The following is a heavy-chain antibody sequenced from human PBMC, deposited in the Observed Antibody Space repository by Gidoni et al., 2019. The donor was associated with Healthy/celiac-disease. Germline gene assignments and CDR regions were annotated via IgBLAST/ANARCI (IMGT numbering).Heavy chain of an antibody. J-gene: IGHJ4*02. CDR3: ASSGAATLRGYFDY. CDR2: IWYDGSNK. D-gene: IGHD1-26*01. V-gene: IGHV3-33*01. CDR1: GFTFSSYG. Sequence: QVQLVESGGGVVQPGRSLRLSCAASGFTFSSYGMHWVRQAPGKGLEWVAVIWYDGSNKYYADSVKGRFTISRDNSKNTLYLQMNSLRAEDTAVYYCASSGAATLRGYFDYWGQGTLVTVSS.